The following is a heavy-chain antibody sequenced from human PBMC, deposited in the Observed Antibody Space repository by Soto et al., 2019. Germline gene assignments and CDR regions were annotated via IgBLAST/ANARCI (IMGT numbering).Heavy chain of an antibody. CDR2: IIPIFGTA. CDR3: ARAYSIYFYYYGMDV. J-gene: IGHJ6*02. Sequence: SLKVSCKASGGTFSSYAISWVRQAPGQGLEWMGGIIPIFGTANYAQKFQGRVTITADESTSTAYMELSSLRSEDTAVYYCARAYSIYFYYYGMDVWGQGTTVTVSS. CDR1: GGTFSSYA. V-gene: IGHV1-69*13. D-gene: IGHD4-4*01.